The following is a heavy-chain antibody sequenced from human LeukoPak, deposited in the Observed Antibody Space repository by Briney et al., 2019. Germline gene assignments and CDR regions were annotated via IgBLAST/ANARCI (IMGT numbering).Heavy chain of an antibody. CDR3: ASYYDILTGYYTH. V-gene: IGHV4-4*09. CDR2: IYTSGST. J-gene: IGHJ4*02. D-gene: IGHD3-9*01. Sequence: SETLSLTCTVSGGSISSYYWSWIRQPPGKGLEWIGYIYTSGSTNYNPSLKSRGTVSVDTSKNQFSLKLSSVTAADTAVYYCASYYDILTGYYTHWGQGTLVTVSS. CDR1: GGSISSYY.